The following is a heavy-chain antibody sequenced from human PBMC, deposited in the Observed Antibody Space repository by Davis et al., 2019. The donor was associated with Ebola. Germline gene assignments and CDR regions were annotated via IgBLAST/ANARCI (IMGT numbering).Heavy chain of an antibody. CDR3: ARGRPGDY. CDR1: GFSFSSYS. Sequence: GESLKISCAASGFSFSSYSMNWVRQAPGKGLAWVSYISSSSSTIYYADSVKGRFTISRDNAKNSLYLQMNSMRDEDTAVYYCARGRPGDYWGQGTLVTVSS. J-gene: IGHJ4*02. CDR2: ISSSSSTI. V-gene: IGHV3-48*02.